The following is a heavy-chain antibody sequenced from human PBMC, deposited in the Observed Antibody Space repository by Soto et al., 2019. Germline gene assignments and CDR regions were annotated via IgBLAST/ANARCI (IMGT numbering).Heavy chain of an antibody. V-gene: IGHV3-73*02. Sequence: EVQQVESGGGLVQPGGSLKLSCAASGFTFSGSTIHWVRQTSGKGLECIGRVPSKTNTYATAYAASVRGRFTISRDDSKNTAYLQMNSLKTEDTAVYYCTRQHLDVPVASAIDYWGQGTLVTVSS. CDR1: GFTFSGST. J-gene: IGHJ4*02. D-gene: IGHD6-19*01. CDR3: TRQHLDVPVASAIDY. CDR2: VPSKTNTYAT.